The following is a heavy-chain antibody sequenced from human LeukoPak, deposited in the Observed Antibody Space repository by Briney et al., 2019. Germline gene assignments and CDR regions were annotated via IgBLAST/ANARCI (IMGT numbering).Heavy chain of an antibody. Sequence: GGSLRLSCAASGFTFSSYWMHWVRHAPGKGLVWFSRINSDGSRTNYEDSVKGRFSISRDNDKNTLYLEMHSLSAEDTAVYYCASNIVATIQYWGQGTLVTVSP. CDR2: INSDGSRT. CDR3: ASNIVATIQY. CDR1: GFTFSSYW. V-gene: IGHV3-74*01. J-gene: IGHJ4*02. D-gene: IGHD5-12*01.